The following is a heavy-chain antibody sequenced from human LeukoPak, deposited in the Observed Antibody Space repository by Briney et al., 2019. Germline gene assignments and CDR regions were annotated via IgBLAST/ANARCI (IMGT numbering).Heavy chain of an antibody. CDR1: GFTFGDYA. CDR2: IRSKAYGGTT. D-gene: IGHD3-3*01. CDR3: TKYDFGAFDI. V-gene: IGHV3-49*03. Sequence: GGSLRLSCTASGFTFGDYAMSWFRQAPGKGLEWVCFIRSKAYGGTTEYAASVKGRFTISRDDSKSIAYLQMNSLKTEDTAVYYCTKYDFGAFDIWGQGTMVTVSS. J-gene: IGHJ3*02.